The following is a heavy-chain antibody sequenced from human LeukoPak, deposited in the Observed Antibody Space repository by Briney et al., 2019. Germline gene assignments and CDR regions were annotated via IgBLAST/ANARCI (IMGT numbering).Heavy chain of an antibody. J-gene: IGHJ4*02. V-gene: IGHV3-30*04. CDR2: ISYDGSNK. CDR1: GFTFSSYA. D-gene: IGHD5-18*01. CDR3: ARVRYSYGYVPLDY. Sequence: GGSLRLSCAASGFTFSSYAMYWVRQAPGKGLEWVAVISYDGSNKYYADSVKGRFTISRDNSKNTLYPQMNSLRAEDTAVYYCARVRYSYGYVPLDYWGQGTLVTVSS.